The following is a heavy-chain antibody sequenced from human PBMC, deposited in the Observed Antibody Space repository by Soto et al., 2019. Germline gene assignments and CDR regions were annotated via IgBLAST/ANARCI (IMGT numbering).Heavy chain of an antibody. CDR3: ARVVPGAEAWFGP. V-gene: IGHV1-18*01. J-gene: IGHJ5*02. CDR2: ISLYSDGT. CDR1: GYTFSNYG. Sequence: ASVKVSCKTSGYTFSNYGITWVRQAPGQPLEWLGWISLYSDGTSYAQKFRDRVSMTTDTSTTTAYMELRSLRSDDTAVYYCARVVPGAEAWFGPWGQGTLVTVSS.